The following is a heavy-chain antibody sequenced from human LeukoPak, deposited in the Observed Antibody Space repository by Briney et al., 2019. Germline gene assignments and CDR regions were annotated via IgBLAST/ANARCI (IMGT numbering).Heavy chain of an antibody. J-gene: IGHJ3*02. V-gene: IGHV1-2*04. D-gene: IGHD6-19*01. CDR3: ARDRAPASSGWVFDAFDI. Sequence: ASVKVSCKASGYTFTGYYMHWVRRAPGQGLEWMGWINPNSGGTNYAQKFQGWVTMTRDTSISTAYMELSRLRSDDTAVYYCARDRAPASSGWVFDAFDIWGQGTMVTVSS. CDR1: GYTFTGYY. CDR2: INPNSGGT.